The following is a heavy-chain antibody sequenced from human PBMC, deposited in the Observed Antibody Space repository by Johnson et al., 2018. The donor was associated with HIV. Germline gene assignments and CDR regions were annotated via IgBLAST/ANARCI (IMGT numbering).Heavy chain of an antibody. Sequence: EVQLVESGGGLVQPGGSLRLSCAASGFTFSSYAMHWVRQAPGKGLEYVSAISSNGGSTYYANSVKGRFTISRDNSKNTLYLQMNSLRAEDTAVYYCAKVPNWGVDAFDIWGQGTLVIVYS. D-gene: IGHD7-27*01. J-gene: IGHJ3*02. V-gene: IGHV3-64*01. CDR3: AKVPNWGVDAFDI. CDR2: ISSNGGST. CDR1: GFTFSSYA.